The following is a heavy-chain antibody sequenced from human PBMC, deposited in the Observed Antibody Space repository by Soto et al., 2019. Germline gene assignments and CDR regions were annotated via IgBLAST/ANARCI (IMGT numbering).Heavy chain of an antibody. CDR1: RGSVSSDLFY. Sequence: QVQLQESGPGLLRPSETLSLTCAVSRGSVSSDLFYWSWIRQPPGKGLEWIGYIDNSRSTNYNTSLKSRVTRSLDTPHNQFFLKLTSVTAADTAVYYCAREKRAGNWVDSWGQGTLVTVSS. J-gene: IGHJ5*01. CDR3: AREKRAGNWVDS. D-gene: IGHD3-10*01. V-gene: IGHV4-61*01. CDR2: IDNSRST.